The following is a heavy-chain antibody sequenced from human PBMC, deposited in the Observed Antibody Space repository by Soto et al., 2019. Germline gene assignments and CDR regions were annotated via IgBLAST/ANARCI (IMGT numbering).Heavy chain of an antibody. D-gene: IGHD3-10*01. V-gene: IGHV4-34*02. J-gene: IGHJ5*02. Sequence: QVRLQQWGAGLVRPSETLSLTCAVYGRSFNNYCWSWIPHPPGKGLDWIGEVCPGGRTNYSPTLKREVKIAVEGSKHHVSPSLTSVIVSDTAVYYCARGDYGQYDAYNWFDPWGQGNLVIVAS. CDR2: VCPGGRT. CDR1: GRSFNNYC. CDR3: ARGDYGQYDAYNWFDP.